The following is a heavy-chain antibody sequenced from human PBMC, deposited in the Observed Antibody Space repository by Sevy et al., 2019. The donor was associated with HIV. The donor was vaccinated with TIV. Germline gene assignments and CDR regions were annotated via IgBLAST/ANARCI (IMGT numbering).Heavy chain of an antibody. Sequence: SETLSLTCTVSGGSISSGDYYWSWIRQPPGKGLEWIGYIYYSGSTYYNPSLKSRVTISVDTSKNQFSLKLSSVTAADTAVYYCASTDPVDTAMVTIGSFVYSGQRTLVTVS. V-gene: IGHV4-30-4*01. D-gene: IGHD5-18*01. CDR3: ASTDPVDTAMVTIGSFVY. J-gene: IGHJ4*02. CDR2: IYYSGST. CDR1: GGSISSGDYY.